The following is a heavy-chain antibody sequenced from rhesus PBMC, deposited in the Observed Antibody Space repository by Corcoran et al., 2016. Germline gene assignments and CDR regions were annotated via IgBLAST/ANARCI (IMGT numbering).Heavy chain of an antibody. CDR3: AKDPNLRYPSYYFDY. V-gene: IGHV3S5*01. Sequence: EVQLVESGGGLVQPGGSLRLSCAASGCTFSSYGMSWVRQAPVKGLEWVSYISNGCGVTTSADSGKARFPISRDNSKNTLSLQMNSLRAEDTAVYYCAKDPNLRYPSYYFDYWGQGVLVTVSS. CDR2: ISNGCGVT. J-gene: IGHJ4*01. CDR1: GCTFSSYG. D-gene: IGHD4-29*01.